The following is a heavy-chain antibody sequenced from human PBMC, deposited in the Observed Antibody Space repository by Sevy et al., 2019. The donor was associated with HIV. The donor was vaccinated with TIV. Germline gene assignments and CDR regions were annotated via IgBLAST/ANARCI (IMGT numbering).Heavy chain of an antibody. CDR2: ISSSSSNI. V-gene: IGHV3-21*01. CDR1: GFTFSSYS. Sequence: GGSLRLSCAASGFTFSSYSMNWVRQAPGKGLEWVSSISSSSSNIYYADSVKGRFTISRDNAKNSLYLQMNSLRAEDTAVYYCAGVSWFGAEGAFDIWGQGTMVTVSS. D-gene: IGHD3-10*01. J-gene: IGHJ3*02. CDR3: AGVSWFGAEGAFDI.